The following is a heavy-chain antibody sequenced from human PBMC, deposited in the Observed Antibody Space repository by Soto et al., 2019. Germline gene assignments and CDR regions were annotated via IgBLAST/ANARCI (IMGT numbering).Heavy chain of an antibody. CDR3: ARPYSGSYSFDF. D-gene: IGHD1-26*01. V-gene: IGHV3-21*01. J-gene: IGHJ4*02. CDR2: IGSRGTDM. CDR1: GFPFSVYN. Sequence: GGSLRLSCAASGFPFSVYNMNWVRQAPGKGLEWVSSIGSRGTDMYYAESVKGRFTISRDNAKNSLYLHLKGLRAEDTAVYYCARPYSGSYSFDFWGQGTMVTVS.